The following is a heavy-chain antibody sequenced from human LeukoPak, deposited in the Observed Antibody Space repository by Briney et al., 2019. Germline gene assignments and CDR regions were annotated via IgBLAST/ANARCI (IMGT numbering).Heavy chain of an antibody. CDR1: GGSISSSTYY. D-gene: IGHD1-26*01. J-gene: IGHJ4*02. V-gene: IGHV4-39*01. CDR3: ARHKGWELLY. CDR2: IYYTGST. Sequence: KPSETLSLTCTVSGGSISSSTYYWGWIRQPPGKGLEWIGSIYYTGSTYYNPSLQSRVTIYVDTPKNQFSLKLSSVTAADTAVYYCARHKGWELLYWGQGTLVTVSS.